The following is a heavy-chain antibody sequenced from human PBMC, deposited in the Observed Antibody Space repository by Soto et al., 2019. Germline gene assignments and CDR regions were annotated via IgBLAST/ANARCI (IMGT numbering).Heavy chain of an antibody. D-gene: IGHD2-2*01. CDR3: SRVGCSNSNCQTRGMDV. J-gene: IGHJ6*02. CDR1: GGPISNYY. V-gene: IGHV4-4*07. CDR2: IYSDGAT. Sequence: QVQLQESGPGLVRPSETLYLICNVSGGPISNYYWSWVRQPAGKGLEWVGRIYSDGATNYSPSLKSRVFMSLDMSGNPFSLQLNSVTAADTAVYYCSRVGCSNSNCQTRGMDVWGQGTTVTVSS.